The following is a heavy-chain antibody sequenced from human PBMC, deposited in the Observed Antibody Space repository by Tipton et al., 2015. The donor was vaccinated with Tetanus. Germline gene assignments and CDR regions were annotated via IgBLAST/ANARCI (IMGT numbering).Heavy chain of an antibody. Sequence: SGFIFSSYGIHWVRQAPGKGLEWVAVSWYDGTDKYYADSVKGRFTISRDNSKNPLYLQMNSLRAEDTAVYYCAREADCSGGSCFSGDFDNWGQGTQVTVSS. CDR1: GFIFSSYG. CDR2: SWYDGTDK. J-gene: IGHJ4*02. CDR3: AREADCSGGSCFSGDFDN. D-gene: IGHD2-15*01. V-gene: IGHV3-33*01.